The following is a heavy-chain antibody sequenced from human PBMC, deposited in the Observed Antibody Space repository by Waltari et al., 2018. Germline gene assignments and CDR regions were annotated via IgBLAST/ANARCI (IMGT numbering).Heavy chain of an antibody. V-gene: IGHV4-31*03. J-gene: IGHJ4*02. CDR2: IYHIGST. Sequence: QVQLQESGPGLVKPSQTLSLTCTVSGGSISSGGYYWSWIRQHPGKGLEWIGYIYHIGSTYYTPSLKSRVTISVDRSKNQFSLKLSSVTAADTAVYYCARERALNRATVDYWGQGTLVTVSS. CDR3: ARERALNRATVDY. CDR1: GGSISSGGYY.